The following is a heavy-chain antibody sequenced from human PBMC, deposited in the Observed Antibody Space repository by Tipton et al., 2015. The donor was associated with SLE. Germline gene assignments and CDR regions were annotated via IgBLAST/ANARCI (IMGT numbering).Heavy chain of an antibody. CDR1: GGSISSSSYY. CDR3: ARGDWLGPNWFDP. D-gene: IGHD3-10*01. J-gene: IGHJ5*02. V-gene: IGHV4-39*07. CDR2: IYYSGST. Sequence: LRLSCTVSGGSISSSSYYWGWIRQPPGKGLEWIGSIYYSGSTYYNPSLKSRVTISVDTSKNQFSLRLTSVTAADTAVYYCARGDWLGPNWFDPWGQGILVTVSS.